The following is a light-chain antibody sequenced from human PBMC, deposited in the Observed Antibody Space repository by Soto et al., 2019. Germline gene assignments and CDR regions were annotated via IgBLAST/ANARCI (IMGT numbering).Light chain of an antibody. V-gene: IGKV3-20*01. CDR2: GAS. CDR3: QHYGGSPRT. Sequence: EIVLTQSPGTLSLSPGERATLSCRASQSVGSSDLAWYQQKPGQAPRLLLYGASSRAAGIPDRFSGTGSGTDFTLTISRLEPEDFAVYYCQHYGGSPRTFGQGTKVEIK. J-gene: IGKJ1*01. CDR1: QSVGSSD.